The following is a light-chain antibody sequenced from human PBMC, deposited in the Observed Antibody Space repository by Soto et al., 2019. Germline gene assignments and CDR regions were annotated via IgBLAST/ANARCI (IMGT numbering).Light chain of an antibody. V-gene: IGKV2-30*01. CDR1: QSLVYADGNTY. CDR2: KVF. Sequence: DVVMTHSPLSLPVTLGQSASISRTSSQSLVYADGNTYLNWLQQRPGQSPRRLIYKVFNRDSGVPDRFSGSASGSEFTLTISRVEAEDIGVYYCMQTAHWPYTFGRGTKVDIK. J-gene: IGKJ2*01. CDR3: MQTAHWPYT.